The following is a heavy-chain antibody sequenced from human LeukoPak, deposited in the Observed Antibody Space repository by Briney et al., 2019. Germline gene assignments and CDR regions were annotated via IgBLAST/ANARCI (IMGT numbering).Heavy chain of an antibody. CDR1: GFTFSSYS. Sequence: GGSLRLSCAASGFTFSSYSMNWVRQAPGKGLEWVSYISSSSTIYYADSVKGRFTISRDNAKNSLYLQMNSLRAEDTAVYYCARDLLSPFGSGRKGDYWGQGTLVTVSS. CDR2: ISSSSTI. J-gene: IGHJ4*02. CDR3: ARDLLSPFGSGRKGDY. D-gene: IGHD3-3*01. V-gene: IGHV3-48*04.